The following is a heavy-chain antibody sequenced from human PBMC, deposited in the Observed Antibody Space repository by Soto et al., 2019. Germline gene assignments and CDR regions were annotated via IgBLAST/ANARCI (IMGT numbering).Heavy chain of an antibody. CDR2: IYYSGST. CDR3: ARSMFYSDGINYSPFEY. D-gene: IGHD3-22*01. J-gene: IGHJ4*02. Sequence: SETLSLTCTVSGGSISSNYWSWIRQPPGERLEWIGYIYYSGSTYYNPSLKSRVTIFIDASKNQFSLRLSSVTAADTAVYYCARSMFYSDGINYSPFEYWGQGTLVTVSS. V-gene: IGHV4-59*12. CDR1: GGSISSNY.